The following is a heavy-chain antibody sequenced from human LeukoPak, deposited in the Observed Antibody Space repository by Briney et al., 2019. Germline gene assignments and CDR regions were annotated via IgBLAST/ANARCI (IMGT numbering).Heavy chain of an antibody. V-gene: IGHV4-4*07. CDR3: ARGDGDYRGYFDY. J-gene: IGHJ4*02. CDR1: GVSISNYY. D-gene: IGHD4-17*01. CDR2: IYSSGST. Sequence: SETLSLTCSVSGVSISNYYWSWIRQPAGKGLEWIGRIYSSGSTNYNPSLKSRVTMSVDTSKNQFSLKLSSVTAADTAVYYCARGDGDYRGYFDYWGQGTLVTVSS.